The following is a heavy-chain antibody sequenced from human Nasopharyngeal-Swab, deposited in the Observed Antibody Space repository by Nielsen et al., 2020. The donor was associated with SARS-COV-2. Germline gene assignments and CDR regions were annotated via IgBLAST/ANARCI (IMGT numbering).Heavy chain of an antibody. CDR2: ISGSGGST. Sequence: GGSLRLSCTASGFTFSSYAMSWVRQAPGKGLEWVSEISGSGGSTYYAESVKGRFTISRDNSKSTLYLQMSSLRAEDTAIYYCAKDLGVESPLWFDYWGQGTLLTVSS. V-gene: IGHV3-23*01. J-gene: IGHJ4*02. CDR3: AKDLGVESPLWFDY. CDR1: GFTFSSYA. D-gene: IGHD4-23*01.